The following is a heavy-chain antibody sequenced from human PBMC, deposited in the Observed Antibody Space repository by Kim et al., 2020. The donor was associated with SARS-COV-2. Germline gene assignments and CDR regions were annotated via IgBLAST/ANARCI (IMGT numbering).Heavy chain of an antibody. CDR2: IYYSGTT. Sequence: SETLSLTCTVSGGSFRDYFWTWIRQAPGQGLEWIATIYYSGTTYYNPSLKSRLTLSVDTSKNHVSLKLSSVTAADTATYYCARSGGRWFFDYWGLG. J-gene: IGHJ4*02. CDR3: ARSGGRWFFDY. V-gene: IGHV4-59*04. D-gene: IGHD2-15*01. CDR1: GGSFRDYF.